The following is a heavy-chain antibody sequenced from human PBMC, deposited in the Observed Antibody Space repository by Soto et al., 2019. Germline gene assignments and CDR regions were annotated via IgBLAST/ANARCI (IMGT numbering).Heavy chain of an antibody. V-gene: IGHV1-3*01. CDR1: GYTFTSYA. J-gene: IGHJ6*03. Sequence: GASVKVSCKASGYTFTSYAMHWVRQAPGQRLEWMGWINAGNGNTKYSQKFQGRVTITRDTSASTAYMELSSLRSEDTAVYYCARDYGSGSYFRHYYYYYMDVWGKGTTVTVSS. CDR2: INAGNGNT. CDR3: ARDYGSGSYFRHYYYYYMDV. D-gene: IGHD3-10*01.